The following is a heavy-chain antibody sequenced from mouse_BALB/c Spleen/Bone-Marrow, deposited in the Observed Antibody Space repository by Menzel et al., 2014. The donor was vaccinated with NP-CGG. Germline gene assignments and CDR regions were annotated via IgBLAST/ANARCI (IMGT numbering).Heavy chain of an antibody. CDR3: AREGGYYDAMDY. D-gene: IGHD2-2*01. V-gene: IGHV1S29*02. CDR1: GYTFTDHN. J-gene: IGHJ4*01. CDR2: IYPYNGGT. Sequence: VQLQQSGPELVKPGASVKISCKASGYTFTDHNMQWVKQSRGKSLEWIGYIYPYNGGTGYNQKFRSKATLTVDSSSSTAYMELRSLTSEDSAVYYCAREGGYYDAMDYWGQGTSVTVSS.